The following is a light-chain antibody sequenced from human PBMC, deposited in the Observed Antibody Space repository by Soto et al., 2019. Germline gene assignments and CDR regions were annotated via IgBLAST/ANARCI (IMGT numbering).Light chain of an antibody. CDR3: QQRGNSIT. CDR1: QSVKTY. CDR2: DTS. J-gene: IGKJ4*02. V-gene: IGKV3-11*01. Sequence: EIVLTQTPATLSLSPGQRATLSCWASQSVKTYLMWYQHKPGQAPRLLIYDTSNRATGIPDRFGGSGSGTGFTLTISNLKPEDSAVYYCQQRGNSITFGGGTKVEI.